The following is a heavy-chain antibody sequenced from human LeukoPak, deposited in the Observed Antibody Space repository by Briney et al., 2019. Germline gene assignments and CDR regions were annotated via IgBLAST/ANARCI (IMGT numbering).Heavy chain of an antibody. Sequence: SVKVSCKASGGTFSSYAISWVRQAPGQGLEWMGGIIPIFGTANYAQKFQGRVTITADESTSTAYMELSSPRSEDTAVYYCGSVVAAPGGYYYGMDVWGKGTTVTVSS. CDR3: GSVVAAPGGYYYGMDV. CDR1: GGTFSSYA. J-gene: IGHJ6*04. CDR2: IIPIFGTA. V-gene: IGHV1-69*13. D-gene: IGHD2-15*01.